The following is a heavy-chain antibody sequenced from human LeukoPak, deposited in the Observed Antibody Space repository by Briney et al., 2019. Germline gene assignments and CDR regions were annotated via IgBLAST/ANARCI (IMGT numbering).Heavy chain of an antibody. CDR2: INSGGSST. CDR1: GFTFSTYW. V-gene: IGHV3-74*01. Sequence: GGSLRLSCAASGFTFSTYWMHWVRQAPGKGLVWVSRINSGGSSTSYADSVKGRFTISRDNAKNTLYLQMNSLRAEDTAVYYCARDSVVGYCSSTSCYGVPDYWGQGTLVTVSS. D-gene: IGHD2-2*01. CDR3: ARDSVVGYCSSTSCYGVPDY. J-gene: IGHJ4*02.